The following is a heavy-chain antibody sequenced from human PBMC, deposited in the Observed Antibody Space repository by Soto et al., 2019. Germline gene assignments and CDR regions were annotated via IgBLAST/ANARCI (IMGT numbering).Heavy chain of an antibody. D-gene: IGHD4-17*01. V-gene: IGHV3-30-3*01. CDR2: ISYDGSNK. CDR1: GFSFSSYA. Sequence: QVQLVESGGGVVQPGRSLRLSCAASGFSFSSYAMHWVRQAPGKGLEWVAVISYDGSNKYYADSVKGRFTISRDNSKDTLYLQMNSLRDEDTAVYYCAREALTTAFHWGQGTLVTVSS. J-gene: IGHJ4*02. CDR3: AREALTTAFH.